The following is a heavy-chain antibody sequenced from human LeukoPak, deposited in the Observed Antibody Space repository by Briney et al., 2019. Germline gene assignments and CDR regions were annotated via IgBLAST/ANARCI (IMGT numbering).Heavy chain of an antibody. Sequence: GGSLRLSCAASGFTFSSYSLNWVRQAPGKGLVWVSRINSDGSSTSYADSVKGRFTISRDNAKNTLYLQMNSLRAEDTAVYYCARVLDWSYYDSSGPTANYFDYWGQGTLVTVSS. CDR2: INSDGSST. J-gene: IGHJ4*02. CDR3: ARVLDWSYYDSSGPTANYFDY. CDR1: GFTFSSYS. D-gene: IGHD3-22*01. V-gene: IGHV3-74*01.